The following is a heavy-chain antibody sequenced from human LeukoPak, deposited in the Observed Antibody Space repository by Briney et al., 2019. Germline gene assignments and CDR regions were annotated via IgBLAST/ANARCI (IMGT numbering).Heavy chain of an antibody. V-gene: IGHV3-9*01. CDR2: ISWNGGSI. D-gene: IGHD3-16*01. CDR3: AKGAIMITFGGVLSY. J-gene: IGHJ4*02. CDR1: GFTFDDYA. Sequence: GRSLRLPCAASGFTFDDYAMRWVRQAPGKGLEWVSGISWNGGSIGYADSVKGRFTISRDNAKNSLYLQMNSLRAEDTALYYCAKGAIMITFGGVLSYWGQGTLVTVSS.